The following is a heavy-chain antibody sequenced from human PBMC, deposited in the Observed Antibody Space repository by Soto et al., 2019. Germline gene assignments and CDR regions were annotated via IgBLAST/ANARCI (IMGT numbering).Heavy chain of an antibody. Sequence: ASVKVSCKVSGYTLTELSMHWVRQAPGKGLEWMGGFDPEDGETIYAQKFQGRVTMTEDTSTDTAYMELSSLRSEDTAVYYCATFGLGDSTSRHYYYYYGMDVWGQGTTVTVSS. J-gene: IGHJ6*02. V-gene: IGHV1-24*01. CDR3: ATFGLGDSTSRHYYYYYGMDV. CDR1: GYTLTELS. CDR2: FDPEDGET. D-gene: IGHD2-2*01.